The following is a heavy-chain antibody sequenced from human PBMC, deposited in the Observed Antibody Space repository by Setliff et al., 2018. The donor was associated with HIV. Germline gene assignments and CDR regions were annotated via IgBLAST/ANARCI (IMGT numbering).Heavy chain of an antibody. CDR1: GGSISSHY. Sequence: SETLSLTCTVSGGSISSHYWSWIRQPPGKGLEWVGYIYYSGSTNYNPSLKSRVTISVDTSKNQFSLKLSSVTAADTAVYYCARSISAVVIARYWYFDLWGRGTLVTVSS. CDR3: ARSISAVVIARYWYFDL. J-gene: IGHJ2*01. D-gene: IGHD2-21*01. V-gene: IGHV4-59*11. CDR2: IYYSGST.